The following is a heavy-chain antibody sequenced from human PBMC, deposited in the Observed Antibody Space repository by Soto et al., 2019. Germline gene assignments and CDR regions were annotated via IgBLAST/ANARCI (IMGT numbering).Heavy chain of an antibody. CDR2: INPSGGST. CDR3: ARENKEGVLRFLANWFDP. CDR1: GYTFTSYY. D-gene: IGHD3-3*01. J-gene: IGHJ5*02. V-gene: IGHV1-46*01. Sequence: GASVKVSCKASGYTFTSYYMHWVRQAPGQGLEWMGIINPSGGSTSYAQKFQGRVTMTRDTSTSTVYMELSSLRSEDTAVYYCARENKEGVLRFLANWFDPWGQGTLVTVSS.